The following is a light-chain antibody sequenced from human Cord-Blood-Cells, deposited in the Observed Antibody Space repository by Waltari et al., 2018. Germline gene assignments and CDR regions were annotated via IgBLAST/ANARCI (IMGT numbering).Light chain of an antibody. CDR2: DVS. J-gene: IGLJ2*01. Sequence: QSALTQPASVSGSPGQSITLSCTGTSSDVGGYNYVSWYQQPPGKAPKLMIYDVSNRPAGVSNRFSGSKSGNTASLTISGLQAEDAADYYCSSYTSSSTVVFGGGTQLTVL. CDR3: SSYTSSSTVV. CDR1: SSDVGGYNY. V-gene: IGLV2-14*01.